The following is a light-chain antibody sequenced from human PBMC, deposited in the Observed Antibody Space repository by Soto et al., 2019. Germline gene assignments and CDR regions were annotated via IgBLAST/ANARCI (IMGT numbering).Light chain of an antibody. V-gene: IGKV3-20*01. CDR2: GAS. J-gene: IGKJ1*01. CDR1: QSVSSNY. CDR3: QQYGSSPRT. Sequence: IALTRSPGALSLSPVERASLSFMASQSVSSNYLAWYQQKPGQAPRLLIYGASSRATGIPDRFSGSGSGTDFTLTISRLEAEDFAVYYCQQYGSSPRTFGQGTKVDIK.